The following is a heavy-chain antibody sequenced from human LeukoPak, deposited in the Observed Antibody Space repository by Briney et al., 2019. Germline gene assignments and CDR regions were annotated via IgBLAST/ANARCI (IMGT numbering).Heavy chain of an antibody. Sequence: SCKASGFTFTSSAMNWVRQAPGKGLEWVSGISGSDGGTNYADSVKGRFTISRDTSKNTLFLQMSSLKAEDTAVYYCAKAVPKTIFGVAIGYYFDYWGQGALVTVSS. D-gene: IGHD3-3*01. CDR3: AKAVPKTIFGVAIGYYFDY. J-gene: IGHJ4*02. V-gene: IGHV3-23*01. CDR2: ISGSDGGT. CDR1: GFTFTSSA.